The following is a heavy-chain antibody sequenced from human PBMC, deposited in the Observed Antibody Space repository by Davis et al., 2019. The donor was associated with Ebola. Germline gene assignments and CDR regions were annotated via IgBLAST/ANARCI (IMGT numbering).Heavy chain of an antibody. V-gene: IGHV3-30*02. CDR3: ARGQTAVFDY. D-gene: IGHD5-18*01. Sequence: GESLKISCAASGFTFSNYDMHWVRQAPGKGLEWLTYLRFDGSDEYYADAVKGRFTISRDNAKNSLYLQMNSLRAEDTALYYCARGQTAVFDYWGQGTLVTVSS. CDR2: LRFDGSDE. CDR1: GFTFSNYD. J-gene: IGHJ4*02.